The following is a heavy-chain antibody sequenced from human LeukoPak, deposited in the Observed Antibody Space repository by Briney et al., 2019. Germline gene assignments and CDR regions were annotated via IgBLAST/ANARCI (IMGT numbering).Heavy chain of an antibody. Sequence: QTGGSLRLSCAASGFTFSSYAMSWVRQAAGKGLEWVSAISGSVGTTYYPAPVKGRFTISRDNSKNTLYLQMNSLRAEDTAVYYCAKVVVVITFGFDYWGQGTLVTVSS. CDR2: ISGSVGTT. D-gene: IGHD3-22*01. CDR1: GFTFSSYA. V-gene: IGHV3-23*01. CDR3: AKVVVVITFGFDY. J-gene: IGHJ4*02.